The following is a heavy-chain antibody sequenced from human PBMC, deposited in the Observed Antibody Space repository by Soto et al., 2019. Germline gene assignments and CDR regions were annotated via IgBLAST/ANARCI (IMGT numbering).Heavy chain of an antibody. CDR2: IKEDGSEK. J-gene: IGHJ4*02. CDR1: GFTFSSHW. Sequence: GGSLRLSCAASGFTFSSHWMSWVRQAPGKGLQWVANIKEDGSEKYYVDSVKGRFTISRDNAKNSLYLQMNSLRVEETAMYYCANMVRGVVIRARFDFWGQGTLVTVSS. D-gene: IGHD3-10*01. CDR3: ANMVRGVVIRARFDF. V-gene: IGHV3-7*01.